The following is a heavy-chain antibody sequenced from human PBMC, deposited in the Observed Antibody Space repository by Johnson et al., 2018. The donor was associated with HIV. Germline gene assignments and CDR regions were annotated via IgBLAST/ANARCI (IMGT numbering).Heavy chain of an antibody. J-gene: IGHJ3*02. V-gene: IGHV3-13*01. D-gene: IGHD2/OR15-2a*01. CDR3: ARGSARRDGERVIAGGAFDN. Sequence: VQLVESGGGLVQPGGSLRLSCAASGFTFSSYDMHWVRQATGKGLEWVSAIGTAGDTYYPGSVKGRFTISRENAKNSLYLQMNSLRAGDTAVYYCARGSARRDGERVIAGGAFDNWGQGTMVTVSS. CDR2: IGTAGDT. CDR1: GFTFSSYD.